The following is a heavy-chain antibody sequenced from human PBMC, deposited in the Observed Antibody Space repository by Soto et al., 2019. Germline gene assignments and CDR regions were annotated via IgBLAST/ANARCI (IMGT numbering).Heavy chain of an antibody. V-gene: IGHV4-59*05. J-gene: IGHJ4*02. D-gene: IGHD2-2*01. CDR1: GASISNSY. CDR3: ARLIHCKTTSCYFDY. Sequence: SETLSLTCAVYGASISNSYWSWIRQTPGKGLEWIGSVYYSGTTYYNPSLKSRVTISEDTSKNQFSLRLSSVTAADTAVFYCARLIHCKTTSCYFDYWGPGTLVTVSS. CDR2: VYYSGTT.